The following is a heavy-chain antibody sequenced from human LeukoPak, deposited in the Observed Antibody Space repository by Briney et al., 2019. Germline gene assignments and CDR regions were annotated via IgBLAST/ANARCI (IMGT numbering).Heavy chain of an antibody. CDR1: GFTFSSYA. J-gene: IGHJ4*02. Sequence: PGGSLRLSCAASGFTFSSYAMHWVRQAPGKGLEWVAVISYDGSNKYYADSVKGRFTTSRDNSKNTLYLQMNSLRAEDTAVYYCARGSYCSSTSCYDGYFDYWGQGTLVTGSS. CDR2: ISYDGSNK. CDR3: ARGSYCSSTSCYDGYFDY. V-gene: IGHV3-30*04. D-gene: IGHD2-2*01.